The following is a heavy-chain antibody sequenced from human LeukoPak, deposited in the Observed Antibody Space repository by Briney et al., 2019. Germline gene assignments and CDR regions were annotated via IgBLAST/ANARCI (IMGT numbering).Heavy chain of an antibody. D-gene: IGHD3-3*01. V-gene: IGHV1-2*02. CDR3: ASISEVWSGYYTVHHDY. CDR1: GYTFTDYY. CDR2: IYPNSGDT. Sequence: ASVKVSCKTSGYTFTDYYMHWVRQAPGQGLEWMGRIYPNSGDTNYAQRFLGRVTMTRDTSISTAYMELSSLTSDDTAVYYCASISEVWSGYYTVHHDYWGQGILVTVSS. J-gene: IGHJ4*02.